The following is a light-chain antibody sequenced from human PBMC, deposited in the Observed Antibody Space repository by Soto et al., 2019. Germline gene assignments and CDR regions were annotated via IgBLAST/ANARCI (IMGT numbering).Light chain of an antibody. CDR3: QQYNNWPWM. V-gene: IGKV3-15*01. J-gene: IGKJ1*01. Sequence: EVVMTQSPATLSVSPGERATLSCRASQSVSSNSAWYQQKPGQAPRLLIYAASTRATGIPARFSGSGSGTEFTLTISSLQSEDFAVYYCQQYNNWPWMFGQGTKVEIK. CDR1: QSVSSN. CDR2: AAS.